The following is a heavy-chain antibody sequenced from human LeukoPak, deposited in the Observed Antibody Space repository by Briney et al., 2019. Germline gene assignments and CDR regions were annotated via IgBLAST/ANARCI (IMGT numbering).Heavy chain of an antibody. Sequence: DGSLRLSCAASGFTFSKYAMTWVRQAPGKGLEWVSVISGSGENTDYADSVKGRFTISRDNSKNTLSLQMNSLRVEDTAVYYCAKLVGTGTTATDYWGQGTLVTASP. D-gene: IGHD1-1*01. J-gene: IGHJ4*02. CDR2: ISGSGENT. CDR1: GFTFSKYA. V-gene: IGHV3-23*01. CDR3: AKLVGTGTTATDY.